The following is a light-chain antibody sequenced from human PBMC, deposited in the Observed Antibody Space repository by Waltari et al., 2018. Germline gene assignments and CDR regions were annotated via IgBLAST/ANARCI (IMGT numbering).Light chain of an antibody. J-gene: IGKJ3*01. CDR3: QQYDNLPFT. V-gene: IGKV1-33*01. Sequence: DIQMTQSPSSLSASVGDSVTITCQASQDIRNFLIWYQQKPGKAPKLLIYDASNLETGVPSRFSGSGSGTDFTFTISSLQPEDIATYYCQQYDNLPFTFGPGTKVDIK. CDR1: QDIRNF. CDR2: DAS.